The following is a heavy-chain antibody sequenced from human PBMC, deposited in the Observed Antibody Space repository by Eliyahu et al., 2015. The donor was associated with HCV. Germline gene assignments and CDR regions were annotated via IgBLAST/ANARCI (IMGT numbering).Heavy chain of an antibody. D-gene: IGHD2-15*01. CDR2: ISGSGGST. V-gene: IGHV3-23*01. CDR3: AKDGEVVAATGSVGAFDI. J-gene: IGHJ3*02. CDR1: GFTFSXYX. Sequence: EVQLLESGGGLVQPGGSLRLSCAASGFTFSXYXMSWVRQAPGKGLEWVSAISGSGGSTYYADSVKGRFTISRDNSKNTLYLQMNSLRAEDTAVYYCAKDGEVVAATGSVGAFDIWGQGTMVTVSS.